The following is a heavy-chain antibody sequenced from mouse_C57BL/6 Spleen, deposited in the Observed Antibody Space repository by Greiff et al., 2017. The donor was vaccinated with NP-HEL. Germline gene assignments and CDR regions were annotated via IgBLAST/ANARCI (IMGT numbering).Heavy chain of an antibody. V-gene: IGHV1-5*01. CDR1: GYTFTSYW. CDR2: IYPGNSDT. Sequence: EVHLVESGTVLARPGASVKMSCKTSGYTFTSYWMHWVKQRPGQGLEWIGAIYPGNSDTSYNQKFKGKAKLTVATSASTAYMELSSLTKEDSAVYYCRRRLQDAIGYWGQGTTVTVSS. J-gene: IGHJ4*01. CDR3: RRRLQDAIGY. D-gene: IGHD3-2*02.